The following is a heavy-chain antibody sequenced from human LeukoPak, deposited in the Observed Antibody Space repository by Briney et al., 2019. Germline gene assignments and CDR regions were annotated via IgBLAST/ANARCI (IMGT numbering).Heavy chain of an antibody. Sequence: GESLKISCKGSGYSFTNYWIGWVRQMPGKGLEWMGIIYPGDSETSCSPSFQGQVTISVDKSISTAYLQWSSLKASDSAMYYCARRSGSYRCFDYWGQGTLVTVSS. CDR2: IYPGDSET. V-gene: IGHV5-51*01. CDR3: ARRSGSYRCFDY. D-gene: IGHD1-26*01. J-gene: IGHJ4*02. CDR1: GYSFTNYW.